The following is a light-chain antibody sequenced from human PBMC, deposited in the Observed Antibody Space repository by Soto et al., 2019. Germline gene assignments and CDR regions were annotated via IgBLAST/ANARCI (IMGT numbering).Light chain of an antibody. J-gene: IGKJ4*01. CDR1: QSVRND. CDR2: SAS. CDR3: QQRTNWPPT. Sequence: EIVLTQSPATLSLSPGERATLSCRASQSVRNDLVWYHKKPGQAPRVLIYSASNRATGIPARFSGRGSGTDFTLTVSSLEPEDFAVYYCQQRTNWPPTFGGGTKVEMK. V-gene: IGKV3-11*01.